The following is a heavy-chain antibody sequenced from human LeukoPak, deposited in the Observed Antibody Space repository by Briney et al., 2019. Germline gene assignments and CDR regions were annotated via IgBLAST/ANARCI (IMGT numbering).Heavy chain of an antibody. J-gene: IGHJ4*02. CDR2: ISYDGSNK. Sequence: GGSLRLSCAASGFTFSSYAMHWVRQAPGKGLEWVAVISYDGSNKYYADSVKGRFTISRDNSKNTLYLQMNSLRAEDTAVYYCAKDSAITMIVVVITFFDYWGQGTLVTVSS. V-gene: IGHV3-30-3*01. CDR3: AKDSAITMIVVVITFFDY. D-gene: IGHD3-22*01. CDR1: GFTFSSYA.